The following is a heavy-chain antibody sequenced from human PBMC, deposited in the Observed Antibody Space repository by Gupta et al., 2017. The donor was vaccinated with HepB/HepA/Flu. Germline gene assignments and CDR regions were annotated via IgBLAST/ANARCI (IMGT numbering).Heavy chain of an antibody. J-gene: IGHJ3*02. V-gene: IGHV4-34*01. D-gene: IGHD3-22*01. Sequence: QVQLQQWGAGLLKPSETLSLTCAVYGGSFSGYYWSWIRQPPGKGLEWIGEINHSGSTNYNPSLKSRVTISVDTSKNQFSLKLSSVTAADTAVYYCARGRKKQSRYDSKTRAGDAFDIWGQGTMVTVSS. CDR2: INHSGST. CDR1: GGSFSGYY. CDR3: ARGRKKQSRYDSKTRAGDAFDI.